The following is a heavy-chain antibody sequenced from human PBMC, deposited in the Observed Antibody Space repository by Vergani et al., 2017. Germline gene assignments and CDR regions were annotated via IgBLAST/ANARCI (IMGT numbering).Heavy chain of an antibody. V-gene: IGHV3-30*18. J-gene: IGHJ4*02. CDR1: GFTFSSYS. CDR3: AKDRDIVVVVAATPLDY. Sequence: QVQLVESGGGVVQPGRSLRLSCAASGFTFSSYSMNWFRQAPGKGLEGVAVISYDGSNKYYADSVKGRFTISRDNSKNTLYLQMNSLRAEDTAVYYCAKDRDIVVVVAATPLDYWGQGTLVTVSS. CDR2: ISYDGSNK. D-gene: IGHD2-15*01.